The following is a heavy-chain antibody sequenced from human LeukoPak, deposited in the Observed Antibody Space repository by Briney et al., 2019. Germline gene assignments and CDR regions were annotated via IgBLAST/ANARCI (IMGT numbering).Heavy chain of an antibody. V-gene: IGHV4-30-4*08. D-gene: IGHD3-3*01. Sequence: PSQTLSLTCTVSGGSISSGDYYWSWIRQPPGKGLEWIGYIYYSGSTYYNPSLKSRVTISVGTSKNQFSLKLSSVTAADTAVYYCAGVYYDFWSGYFDYWGQGTLVTVSS. CDR2: IYYSGST. CDR3: AGVYYDFWSGYFDY. J-gene: IGHJ4*02. CDR1: GGSISSGDYY.